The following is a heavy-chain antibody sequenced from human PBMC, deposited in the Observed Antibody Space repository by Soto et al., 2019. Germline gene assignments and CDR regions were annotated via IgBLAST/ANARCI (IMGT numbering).Heavy chain of an antibody. CDR3: AKKLGDYCSVGSCYLSWFDP. D-gene: IGHD2-15*01. Sequence: GGSLRLSCAASGFTFSSYAMSWVRQAPGKGLEWVSAISGSGGSTYYADSVKGRFTISRDNSKNTLYLQMNSLRAEDTAVYYCAKKLGDYCSVGSCYLSWFDPWGQGTLVTVSS. J-gene: IGHJ5*02. CDR2: ISGSGGST. V-gene: IGHV3-23*01. CDR1: GFTFSSYA.